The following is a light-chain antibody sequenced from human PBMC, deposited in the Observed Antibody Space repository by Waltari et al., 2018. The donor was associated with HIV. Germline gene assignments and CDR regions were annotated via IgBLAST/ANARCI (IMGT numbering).Light chain of an antibody. J-gene: IGLJ3*02. V-gene: IGLV3-21*02. Sequence: SYVLTQPPSVSVAPGQTARITCGGNNIGSKSVHWYQQKPGQAPVLVVYADSDRPSGIPERFAGSNSGNTATLTSSRVEAGDEADYYCQVWDSSSDHPAWVFGGGTKLTVL. CDR3: QVWDSSSDHPAWV. CDR1: NIGSKS. CDR2: ADS.